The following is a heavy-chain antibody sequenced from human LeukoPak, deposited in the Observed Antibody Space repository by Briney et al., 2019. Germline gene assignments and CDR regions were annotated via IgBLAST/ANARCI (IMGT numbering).Heavy chain of an antibody. CDR2: IYHSGST. D-gene: IGHD1-26*01. CDR3: ARGIPPPVGATDY. Sequence: SETLSLTCTVSGYSISSGFYRGWIRQPPGKGLEWIGSIYHSGSTYYSPSLKSRVTISVDTSKNQFSLKLSSVIAADTAVYYCARGIPPPVGATDYWGQGTLVTVSS. V-gene: IGHV4-38-2*02. CDR1: GYSISSGFY. J-gene: IGHJ4*02.